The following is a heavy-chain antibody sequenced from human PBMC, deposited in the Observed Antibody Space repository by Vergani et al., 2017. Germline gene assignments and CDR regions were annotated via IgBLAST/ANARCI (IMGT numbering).Heavy chain of an antibody. Sequence: QVQLQQWGAGLLKPSETLSLTCAVYGGSFSGYYWSWIRQPPGKGLEWIGEINHRGSTNYNPSLKSRVTISVDTSKNQFSLKLSSVTAADTAVYYCARGGRWLQLRKIDYWGQGTLVTVSS. CDR1: GGSFSGYY. CDR3: ARGGRWLQLRKIDY. CDR2: INHRGST. D-gene: IGHD5-24*01. V-gene: IGHV4-34*01. J-gene: IGHJ4*02.